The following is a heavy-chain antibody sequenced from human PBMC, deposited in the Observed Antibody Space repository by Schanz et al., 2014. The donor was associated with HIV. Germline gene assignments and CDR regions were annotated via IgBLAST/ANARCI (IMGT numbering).Heavy chain of an antibody. D-gene: IGHD3-3*02. CDR3: AKSPIFGDVIFYGMDV. J-gene: IGHJ6*02. CDR2: MIPSFRLR. CDR1: GGTFSSYA. V-gene: IGHV1-69*01. Sequence: QVQLVQSGAEVKKPGSSVKVSCKASGGTFSSYAISWVRQAPGQGLEWMGGMIPSFRLRTYAQKFQGRVTIAADESVSTAYMELNSLRSDDTAVYYCAKSPIFGDVIFYGMDVWGQGTTVTVSS.